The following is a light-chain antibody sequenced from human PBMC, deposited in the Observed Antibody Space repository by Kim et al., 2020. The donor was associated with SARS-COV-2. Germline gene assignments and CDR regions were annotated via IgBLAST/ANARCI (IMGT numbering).Light chain of an antibody. Sequence: LSPGERAPLSCSTSPPVRDDYLAWYQHNPGQAPKLLIYEASNRASYIPGRFRGRRSGTDFTLIINRLEPEDFAVYFCQQYGSSPTFGQGTKVDIK. CDR2: EAS. CDR3: QQYGSSPT. CDR1: PPVRDDY. V-gene: IGKV3-20*01. J-gene: IGKJ1*01.